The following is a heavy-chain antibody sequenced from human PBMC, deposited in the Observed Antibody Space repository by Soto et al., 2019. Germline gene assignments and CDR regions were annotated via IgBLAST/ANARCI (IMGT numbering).Heavy chain of an antibody. D-gene: IGHD2-15*01. CDR3: ARHTPAISISDH. CDR2: INHSGST. V-gene: IGHV4-39*01. Sequence: SETLSLTCTVPGGSISSGDYYWSWIRQPPGKGLEWIGEINHSGSTNYNPSLKSRVTISVDTSKNQFSLKLSSVTAADTAVYYCARHTPAISISDHWGQGTLVTVS. CDR1: GGSISSGDYY. J-gene: IGHJ4*02.